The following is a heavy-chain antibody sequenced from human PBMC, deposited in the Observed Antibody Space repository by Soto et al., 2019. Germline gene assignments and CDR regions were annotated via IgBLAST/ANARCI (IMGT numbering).Heavy chain of an antibody. CDR2: ISYDGSNK. CDR3: AQSHLITAYGMDD. CDR1: GFTFSSYG. D-gene: IGHD3-22*01. V-gene: IGHV3-30*18. Sequence: GGSLRLSCAASGFTFSSYGLHCVRQAPGKGLEWLALISYDGSNKYYADSVKGRFTISRDNSKHTLYLQMNSLRAEDTAVYYCAQSHLITAYGMDDWGQGTTVTVSS. J-gene: IGHJ6*02.